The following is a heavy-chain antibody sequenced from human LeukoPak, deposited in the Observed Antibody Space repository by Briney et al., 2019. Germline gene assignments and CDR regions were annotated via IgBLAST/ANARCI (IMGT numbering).Heavy chain of an antibody. V-gene: IGHV3-7*01. CDR1: GFTFNYYW. J-gene: IGHJ4*02. Sequence: PGGSLRLSCAASGFTFNYYWLTWVRQAPGKGLEWVANIQQDGSEKYYVDSVKGRFIISRDNAKNSLYLQMNSLRAEDTAVYYCARVRKLRTRGGMDPLDYWGQGTLVTVSS. CDR2: IQQDGSEK. D-gene: IGHD3-10*01. CDR3: ARVRKLRTRGGMDPLDY.